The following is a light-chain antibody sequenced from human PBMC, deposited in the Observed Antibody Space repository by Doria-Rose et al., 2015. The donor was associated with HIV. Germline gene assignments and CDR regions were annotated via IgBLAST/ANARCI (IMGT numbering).Light chain of an antibody. Sequence: TQSPDTLSLSPGERATLSCRASQRVKSSYLAWYQQKPGQAPRLLIYDASTRATGIPDRFSGSGSGTGFTLTISRLEPEDVAVYYCQQYGTSRGTFGQGTRLEIK. CDR3: QQYGTSRGT. CDR2: DAS. CDR1: QRVKSSY. V-gene: IGKV3-20*01. J-gene: IGKJ5*01.